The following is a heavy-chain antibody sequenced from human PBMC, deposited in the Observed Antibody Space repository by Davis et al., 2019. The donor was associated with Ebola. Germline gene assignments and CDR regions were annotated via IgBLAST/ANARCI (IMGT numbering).Heavy chain of an antibody. CDR1: GGSISSSSYY. CDR2: IYYSGST. D-gene: IGHD1-7*01. Sequence: MPSETLSLTCTVSGGSISSSSYYWGWIRQPPGKGLEWIGSIYYSGSTYYNPSLKSRATISVDTSKNQFSLKLSSVTAADTAVYYCAGTYKWNSPDAFDIWGQGTMVTVSS. V-gene: IGHV4-39*01. CDR3: AGTYKWNSPDAFDI. J-gene: IGHJ3*02.